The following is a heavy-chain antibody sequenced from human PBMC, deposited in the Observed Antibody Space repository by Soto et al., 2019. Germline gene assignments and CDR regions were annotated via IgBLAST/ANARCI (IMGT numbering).Heavy chain of an antibody. V-gene: IGHV5-51*01. D-gene: IGHD3-22*01. Sequence: GESLKISCKGSGYSFTSYWIGWVRQMPGKGLEWMGIIYPGDSDTRYSPSFQGQVTISADKSISTAYLQWSSLKASDTAMYYCARHPPRSYYDSSGYYYEPFDEWGQGTLVTVSS. J-gene: IGHJ4*02. CDR2: IYPGDSDT. CDR3: ARHPPRSYYDSSGYYYEPFDE. CDR1: GYSFTSYW.